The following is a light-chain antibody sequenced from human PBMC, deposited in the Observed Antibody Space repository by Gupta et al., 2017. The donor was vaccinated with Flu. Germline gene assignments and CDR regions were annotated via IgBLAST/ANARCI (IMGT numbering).Light chain of an antibody. CDR2: EVS. Sequence: SALPQPASVSGSLGQSITISCTGTSSDVGGYNYVSWYQQHPGKAPKLMIYEVSNRPSGVSNRFSGSKSGNTASLTISGLQAEDEADYYCSSYTSSSVVFGGGTKLTVL. V-gene: IGLV2-14*01. J-gene: IGLJ2*01. CDR3: SSYTSSSVV. CDR1: SSDVGGYNY.